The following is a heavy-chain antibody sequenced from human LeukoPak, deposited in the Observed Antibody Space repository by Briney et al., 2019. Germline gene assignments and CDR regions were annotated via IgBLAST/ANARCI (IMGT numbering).Heavy chain of an antibody. CDR1: GFSFSSHA. J-gene: IGHJ4*02. D-gene: IGHD3-10*01. CDR2: ISGNGGTT. Sequence: PGGSLRLSCAASGFSFSSHAMAWVRQAPGKGLEWVSAISGNGGTTYYAAAVKGRFTISRDNSKNTLYLQMNSLRAEDTALYYCAKDLESHDGACRGFFDYWVQGTLVTVSS. CDR3: AKDLESHDGACRGFFDY. V-gene: IGHV3-23*01.